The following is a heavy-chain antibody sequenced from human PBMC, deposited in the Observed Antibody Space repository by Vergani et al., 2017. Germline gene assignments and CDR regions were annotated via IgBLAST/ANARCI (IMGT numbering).Heavy chain of an antibody. Sequence: QVQLQASGPGRVKPSQTLSLTCTMSGGSISAGYYFWSWIRQPAGKGLEWLGHISASGNASHSPSRKTRVSMSVDTSKNPFSLTVTSVTAADTAIYFCARRSGGYYSGGKVHPLRTAFDVWGHGTVVTVSS. D-gene: IGHD2-15*01. CDR3: ARRSGGYYSGGKVHPLRTAFDV. V-gene: IGHV4-61*02. CDR2: ISASGNA. J-gene: IGHJ3*01. CDR1: GGSISAGYYF.